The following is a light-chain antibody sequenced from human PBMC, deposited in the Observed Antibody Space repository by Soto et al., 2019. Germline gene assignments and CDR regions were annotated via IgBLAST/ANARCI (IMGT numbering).Light chain of an antibody. CDR2: LGS. Sequence: DIVMTQSPLSLPVTPGEPASISCRSSQSLLHSNGYNYLDWYLQKPGQSPQLLIYLGSNRASGVPDRFSGSGSGTDFTLKTCRVEAEDVGVYYCMQALQTPFFGPGTKVDIK. V-gene: IGKV2-28*01. J-gene: IGKJ3*01. CDR1: QSLLHSNGYNY. CDR3: MQALQTPF.